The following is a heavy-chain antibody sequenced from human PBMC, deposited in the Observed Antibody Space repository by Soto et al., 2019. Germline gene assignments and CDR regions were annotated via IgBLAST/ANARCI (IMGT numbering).Heavy chain of an antibody. CDR1: GFTFSNAW. V-gene: IGHV3-15*01. CDR2: IKSKTDGGTT. D-gene: IGHD1-26*01. CDR3: TTQSYSGSYDAFDI. J-gene: IGHJ3*02. Sequence: GGSLRLSCAASGFTFSNAWMSWVRQAPGKGLEWVGRIKSKTDGGTTDYAAPVKGRFTISRDDSKNTLYLQMNSLKTEDTAVYYCTTQSYSGSYDAFDIWGQGTMVTVSS.